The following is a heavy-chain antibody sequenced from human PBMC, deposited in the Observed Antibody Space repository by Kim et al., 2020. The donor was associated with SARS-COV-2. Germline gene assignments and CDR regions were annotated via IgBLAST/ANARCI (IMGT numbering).Heavy chain of an antibody. V-gene: IGHV3-23*01. Sequence: GGSLRLSCAASGFTFSSYAMSWVRQAPGKGLEWVSAISGSGGSTYYADSVKGRFTISRDNSKNTLYLQMNSLRAEDTAVYYCAKDLSVVVPAAREGGLDYWGQGTLVTVSS. J-gene: IGHJ4*02. CDR2: ISGSGGST. CDR1: GFTFSSYA. D-gene: IGHD2-2*01. CDR3: AKDLSVVVPAAREGGLDY.